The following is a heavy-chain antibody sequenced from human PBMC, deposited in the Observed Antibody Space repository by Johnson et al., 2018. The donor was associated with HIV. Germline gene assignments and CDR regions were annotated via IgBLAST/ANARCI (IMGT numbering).Heavy chain of an antibody. CDR3: AGAGTTGPSGDAFDI. J-gene: IGHJ3*02. D-gene: IGHD4-17*01. V-gene: IGHV3-30*04. Sequence: QVQLVESGGGVVQPGRSLRLSCAASGFTFSSYAIHWVRQAPGQGLEWVAIISYDGSNKYYADSVKGRFTISRDNSKNTLYLQMNSLRAEDTALYYCAGAGTTGPSGDAFDIWGQGTMVTVSS. CDR1: GFTFSSYA. CDR2: ISYDGSNK.